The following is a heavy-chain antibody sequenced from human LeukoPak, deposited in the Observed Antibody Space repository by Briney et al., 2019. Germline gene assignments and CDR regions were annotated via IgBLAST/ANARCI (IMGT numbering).Heavy chain of an antibody. CDR1: GYSISSGYY. CDR2: IYHSGST. V-gene: IGHV4-38-2*02. Sequence: RPSETLSLTCTVSGYSISSGYYWGWIRQPPGKGLEWIGSIYHSGSTYYNPSLKSRVTISVDTSKNQFSLKLSSVTAADTAVYYCARKDYFDYWGQGTLVTVSS. CDR3: ARKDYFDY. J-gene: IGHJ4*02.